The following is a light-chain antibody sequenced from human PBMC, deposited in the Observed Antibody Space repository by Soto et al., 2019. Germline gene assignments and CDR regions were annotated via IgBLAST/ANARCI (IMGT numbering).Light chain of an antibody. V-gene: IGLV2-8*01. Sequence: QSALTQPPSASGSPGQSITISCTGTSSDIGAYNYVSWYQQHPGKAPKLIIYEVTRRPSGVPARFSGSKSGNTASLTVSGLQAEDESDYYCSSYSGSNTVLFGGGTNSPS. J-gene: IGLJ2*01. CDR1: SSDIGAYNY. CDR2: EVT. CDR3: SSYSGSNTVL.